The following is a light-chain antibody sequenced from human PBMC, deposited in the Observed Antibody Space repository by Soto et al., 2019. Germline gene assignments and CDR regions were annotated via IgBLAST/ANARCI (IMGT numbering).Light chain of an antibody. CDR3: QSYDSSLSGYV. Sequence: QSALTQPASVSGSPGQSITVSCAGTSSDVGSYNLVSWYQQHPGKAPKLLISGNSNRPSGVPDRFSGSKSGTSASLAITGLQAEDEADYYCQSYDSSLSGYVLGTGTKLTVL. V-gene: IGLV2-14*02. J-gene: IGLJ1*01. CDR1: SSDVGSYNL. CDR2: GNS.